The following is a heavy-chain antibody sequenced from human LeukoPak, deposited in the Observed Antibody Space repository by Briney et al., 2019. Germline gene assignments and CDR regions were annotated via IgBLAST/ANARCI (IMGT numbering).Heavy chain of an antibody. CDR2: IGISSGNT. Sequence: GGSLRPSCAASGFNFIDYSMNWVRQAPGKGLERISYIGISSGNTKYADSVKGRFTISRDKARNSLYLQMNSLRVEDTAMYYCARDHRYAFDNWGHGTLVTVSS. D-gene: IGHD5-12*01. J-gene: IGHJ4*01. CDR3: ARDHRYAFDN. V-gene: IGHV3-48*01. CDR1: GFNFIDYS.